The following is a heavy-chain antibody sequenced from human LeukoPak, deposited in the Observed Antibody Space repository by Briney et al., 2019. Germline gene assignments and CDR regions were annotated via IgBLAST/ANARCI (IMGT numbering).Heavy chain of an antibody. CDR3: AREVDSSGWFFDY. J-gene: IGHJ4*02. V-gene: IGHV4-59*01. CDR2: IYYSGST. CDR1: GGSISSYY. Sequence: SETLSLTCTVSGGSISSYYWSWIRQPPGKGLEWIGYIYYSGSTNYNPSLKSRVTVSVDTSKNQFSLKLSSVTAADTAVYYCAREVDSSGWFFDYWGQGTLVTVSS. D-gene: IGHD6-19*01.